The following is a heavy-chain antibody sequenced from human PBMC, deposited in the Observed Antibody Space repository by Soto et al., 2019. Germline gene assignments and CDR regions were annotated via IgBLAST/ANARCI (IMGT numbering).Heavy chain of an antibody. CDR2: MNPDSGNT. Sequence: ASVKVSCKASGYIFTSFDINWVRQAPGHAPEWMGWMNPDSGNTGSAPKFQGRLTMTRNTSTSTAYMDLSSLRPDDTAVYYCVKDLALGFWSGNYYFDHWGQGALVTVSS. J-gene: IGHJ4*02. CDR1: GYIFTSFD. D-gene: IGHD3-3*01. V-gene: IGHV1-8*01. CDR3: VKDLALGFWSGNYYFDH.